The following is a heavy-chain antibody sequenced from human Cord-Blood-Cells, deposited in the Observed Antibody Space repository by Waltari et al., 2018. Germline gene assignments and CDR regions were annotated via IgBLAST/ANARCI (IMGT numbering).Heavy chain of an antibody. Sequence: QVQLQQWGAGLLKPSETLSLTCAVYGGSFSGYYWSWIRQPPGKGLEWIGEINHSGSTNYNPSLKSRVTISVDTSKNQFSLKLSSVTAADTAVYYCVAGLGVSTALDYWGQGTLVTVSS. CDR1: GGSFSGYY. V-gene: IGHV4-34*01. J-gene: IGHJ4*02. CDR2: INHSGST. CDR3: VAGLGVSTALDY. D-gene: IGHD7-27*01.